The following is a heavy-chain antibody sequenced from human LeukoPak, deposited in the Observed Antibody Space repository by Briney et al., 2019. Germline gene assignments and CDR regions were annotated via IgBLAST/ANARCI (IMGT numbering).Heavy chain of an antibody. V-gene: IGHV4-34*01. J-gene: IGHJ5*02. CDR3: ARDRLPGYSYGYRGVPAWFDP. D-gene: IGHD5-18*01. CDR2: INHSGGT. Sequence: SETLSLTCAVYGGSFSGYYWSWIRQPPGEGLEWIGEINHSGGTNYNPSLKSRVTISVDTSKNQFSLKLSSVTAADTAVYYCARDRLPGYSYGYRGVPAWFDPWGQGTLVTVSS. CDR1: GGSFSGYY.